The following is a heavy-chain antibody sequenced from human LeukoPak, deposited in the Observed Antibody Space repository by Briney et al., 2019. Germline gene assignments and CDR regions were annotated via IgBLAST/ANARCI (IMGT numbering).Heavy chain of an antibody. CDR1: GFTFTNYA. Sequence: AGGSLRLSCAASGFTFTNYAMSWVRQAPGKGLEWVSVISGSGSSTYYADSVKGRFTISRDNSKSTLDLQMNSLRAEDTALYYCARDGLWGWAQYDYWGQGILVTVSS. CDR2: ISGSGSST. J-gene: IGHJ4*02. V-gene: IGHV3-23*01. D-gene: IGHD2-21*01. CDR3: ARDGLWGWAQYDY.